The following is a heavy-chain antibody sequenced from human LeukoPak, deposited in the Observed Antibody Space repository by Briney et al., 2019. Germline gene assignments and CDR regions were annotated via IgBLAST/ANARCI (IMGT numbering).Heavy chain of an antibody. V-gene: IGHV1-2*02. CDR2: INPNSGDT. CDR1: GYIFTGYY. J-gene: IGHJ5*02. CDR3: ARDRDGSRSLFDP. D-gene: IGHD2-2*01. Sequence: GASVKVSCKASGYIFTGYYMYWVRQAPGQGLECMGWINPNSGDTNYAAKFQGRVTMTRDTSISTAYMELSRLRSDDTAVYYCARDRDGSRSLFDPWGQETLVTVSS.